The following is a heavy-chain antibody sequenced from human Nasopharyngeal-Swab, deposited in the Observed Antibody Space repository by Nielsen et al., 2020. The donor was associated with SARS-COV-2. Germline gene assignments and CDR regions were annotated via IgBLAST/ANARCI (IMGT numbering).Heavy chain of an antibody. CDR1: GYTFTGYY. V-gene: IGHV1-2*06. J-gene: IGHJ4*02. Sequence: ASVKVCKASGYTFTGYYMHWVRQAPGQGLEWMGRINPNSGGTNYAQKFQGRVTMTRDTSISTAYMELSRLRSDDTAVYYCARDRSGLWVNGGVGLDCWGQGTLVTVSS. CDR2: INPNSGGT. CDR3: ARDRSGLWVNGGVGLDC. D-gene: IGHD3-3*01.